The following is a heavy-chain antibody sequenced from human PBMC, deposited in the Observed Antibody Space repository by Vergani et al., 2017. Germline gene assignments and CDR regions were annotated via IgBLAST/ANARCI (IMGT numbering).Heavy chain of an antibody. CDR2: INHSGST. CDR3: ASGYSRRNRFDP. D-gene: IGHD6-13*01. J-gene: IGHJ5*02. Sequence: QVQLQQWGAGLLKPSETLSLTCAVYGGSFSGYYWSWIRQPPGKGLEWIGEINHSGSTNYNPSLKSRVTISVDTSKNQFSLKLSSVTAADTAVYYCASGYSRRNRFDPWGQGTLVTVSS. CDR1: GGSFSGYY. V-gene: IGHV4-34*01.